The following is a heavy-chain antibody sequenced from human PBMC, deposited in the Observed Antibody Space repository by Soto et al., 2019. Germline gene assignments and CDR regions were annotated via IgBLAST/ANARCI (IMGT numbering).Heavy chain of an antibody. V-gene: IGHV4-59*01. D-gene: IGHD1-20*01. CDR3: ARGGYNWNDVTDY. CDR2: IYYRGST. J-gene: IGHJ4*02. Sequence: QVQLQESGPGLMKPSETLSLTCIVSGGSISNYYWSWIRQPPGKGLEWIGYIYYRGSTNYNPSLKSRVTISVDTSKNKFSLKLSSVTAADTAVYYCARGGYNWNDVTDYWGQGTLVTVSS. CDR1: GGSISNYY.